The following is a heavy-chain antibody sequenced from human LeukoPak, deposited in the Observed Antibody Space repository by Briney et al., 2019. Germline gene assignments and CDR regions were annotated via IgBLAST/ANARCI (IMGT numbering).Heavy chain of an antibody. J-gene: IGHJ6*03. CDR3: ARELRFGYCSGGSCSYYYYYYMDV. D-gene: IGHD2-15*01. V-gene: IGHV3-7*01. Sequence: GGSLRLSCAASGFTFSSYWMSWVRQAPGKGLEWVANIKQDGSEKYYVDSVKGRFTISRDNAKNSLYLQMNSLRAEDTAVYYCARELRFGYCSGGSCSYYYYYYMDVWGKGTTVTVSS. CDR2: IKQDGSEK. CDR1: GFTFSSYW.